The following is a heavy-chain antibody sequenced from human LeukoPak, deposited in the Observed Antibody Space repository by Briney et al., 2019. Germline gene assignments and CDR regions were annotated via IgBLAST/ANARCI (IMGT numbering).Heavy chain of an antibody. J-gene: IGHJ4*02. CDR1: GGSISSYY. D-gene: IGHD3-22*01. V-gene: IGHV4-4*07. CDR2: IYTSGST. CDR3: ARSYYYDSSGYTDDY. Sequence: PSETLSLTCTVSGGSISSYYWSWIRQPAGKGLEWIGRIYTSGSTNYNPSLKSRVTMSVDTSKNQFSLKLSSVTAAGTAVYYCARSYYYDSSGYTDDYWGQGTLVTVSS.